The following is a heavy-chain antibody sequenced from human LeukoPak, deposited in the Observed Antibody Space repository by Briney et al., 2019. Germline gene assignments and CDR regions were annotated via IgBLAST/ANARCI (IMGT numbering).Heavy chain of an antibody. J-gene: IGHJ4*02. Sequence: SETLSLTCTVSGGSISSSSYYWGWIRQPPGKGLEWIGSIYYSGSTYYNPSLKSRVTISVDTSKNQFTLKLSSVTAADTAVYYCASHYGSGSFYSPFDYWGQGTLVTVSS. CDR3: ASHYGSGSFYSPFDY. D-gene: IGHD3-10*01. V-gene: IGHV4-39*06. CDR2: IYYSGST. CDR1: GGSISSSSYY.